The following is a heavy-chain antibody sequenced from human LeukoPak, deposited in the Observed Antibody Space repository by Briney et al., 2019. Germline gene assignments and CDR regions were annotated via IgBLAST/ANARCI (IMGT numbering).Heavy chain of an antibody. V-gene: IGHV1-18*01. CDR3: ARDRAQYDYVWGSYRCYFDY. D-gene: IGHD3-16*02. J-gene: IGHJ4*02. CDR1: GYTFTSYG. Sequence: ASVKVSCKASGYTFTSYGISWVRQAPGQGLEWMGWISAYNGNTNYAQKLQGRVTMTTDTSTGTAYMELRSLRSDDTAVYYCARDRAQYDYVWGSYRCYFDYWGQGTLVTVSS. CDR2: ISAYNGNT.